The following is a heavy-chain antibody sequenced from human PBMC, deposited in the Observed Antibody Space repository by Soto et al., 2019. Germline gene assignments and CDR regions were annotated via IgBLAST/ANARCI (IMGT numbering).Heavy chain of an antibody. V-gene: IGHV1-58*01. D-gene: IGHD1-26*01. CDR2: IVVGSGNT. Sequence: GASVKVSCKASGFTFTSSAVQWVRQARGQHLEWIGWIVVGSGNTNYAQKIQERVTITRDMSTSTAYMELSSLRSEDTAVFYCAALRESNYYYYYGMDVWGQGTTVTVSS. J-gene: IGHJ6*02. CDR1: GFTFTSSA. CDR3: AALRESNYYYYYGMDV.